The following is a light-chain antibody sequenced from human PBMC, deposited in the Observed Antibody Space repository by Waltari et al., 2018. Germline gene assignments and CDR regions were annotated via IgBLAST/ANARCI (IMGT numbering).Light chain of an antibody. CDR2: DAS. CDR3: QQRRTWPSIT. V-gene: IGKV3-11*01. J-gene: IGKJ5*01. CDR1: QSVGGN. Sequence: ELVLTQSPATLSLSPGQRCTLSCRASQSVGGNLAWYQQKPGQAPRLLIYDASNRATGIPARFSGSGSGTDFTLTISSLEPEDFAVYYCQQRRTWPSITFGQGTRLEI.